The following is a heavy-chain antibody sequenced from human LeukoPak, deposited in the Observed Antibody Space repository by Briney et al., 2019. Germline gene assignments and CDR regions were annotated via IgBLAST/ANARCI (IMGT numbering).Heavy chain of an antibody. Sequence: PGGSLRLSCAASGFTFSTYAMNWVRQAPGKGLEWVSGITNGGNYTFYAGSVKGWFTISRDNSKNTLYLQMNSLRADDTAVYYCASGHGTTIGTFDYWGQGTLVTVSS. J-gene: IGHJ4*02. CDR3: ASGHGTTIGTFDY. CDR2: ITNGGNYT. CDR1: GFTFSTYA. D-gene: IGHD2-21*02. V-gene: IGHV3-23*01.